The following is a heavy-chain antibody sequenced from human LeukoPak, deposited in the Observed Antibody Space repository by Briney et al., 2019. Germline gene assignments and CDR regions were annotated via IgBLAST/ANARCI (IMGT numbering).Heavy chain of an antibody. CDR3: AKDRRIFEYSSSAFDY. D-gene: IGHD6-6*01. CDR1: GFTFSSYG. V-gene: IGHV3-33*06. J-gene: IGHJ4*02. CDR2: IWYDGSNK. Sequence: HTGGSLRLSCAASGFTFSSYGMHWVRQAPGKGLEWVAVIWYDGSNKYYADSVKGRFTISRDNSKNTLYLQMNSLRAEDTAVYYCAKDRRIFEYSSSAFDYWGQGTLVTVSS.